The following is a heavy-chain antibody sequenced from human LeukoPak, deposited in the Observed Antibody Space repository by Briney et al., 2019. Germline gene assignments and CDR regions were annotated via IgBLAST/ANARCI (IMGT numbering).Heavy chain of an antibody. CDR1: GGTFSSYA. CDR2: IIPIFGTA. J-gene: IGHJ6*03. V-gene: IGHV1-69*06. D-gene: IGHD3-10*01. CDR3: ATDRGPTSHHESYYYYYMDV. Sequence: SVKVSCKASGGTFSSYAISWVRQAPGQGLEWMGGIIPIFGTANCAQKFQGRVTITADKSTSTAYMELSGLRSEDTAVYYCATDRGPTSHHESYYYYYMDVWGKGTTVTVSS.